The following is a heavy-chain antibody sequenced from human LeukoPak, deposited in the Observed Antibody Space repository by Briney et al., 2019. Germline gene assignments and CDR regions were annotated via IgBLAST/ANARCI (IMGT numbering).Heavy chain of an antibody. CDR2: IRYDGSNK. V-gene: IGHV3-30*02. CDR1: GFTFSSYG. CDR3: AKGDSSGYWTTCYFDY. J-gene: IGHJ4*02. Sequence: GGSLRLSCAASGFTFSSYGMHWVRQAPGKGLEWVAFIRYDGSNKYYADSVKGRFTISRDNSKNTLYLQMNSLRAEDTAVYYCAKGDSSGYWTTCYFDYWGQGTLVTVSS. D-gene: IGHD3-22*01.